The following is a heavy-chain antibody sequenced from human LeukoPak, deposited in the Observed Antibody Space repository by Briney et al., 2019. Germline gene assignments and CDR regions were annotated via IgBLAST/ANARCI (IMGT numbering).Heavy chain of an antibody. Sequence: PGGSLRLSCAASGFTFSSYAMSWVRQAPGKGLEWVSGIRSSGISTYYAVSVKGRFTISRDDSKNTLYLQMNSLRAEDTAVYYCAKDRDRASMDVWDKGTTVTVSS. D-gene: IGHD3-10*01. CDR3: AKDRDRASMDV. CDR2: IRSSGIST. J-gene: IGHJ6*03. V-gene: IGHV3-23*01. CDR1: GFTFSSYA.